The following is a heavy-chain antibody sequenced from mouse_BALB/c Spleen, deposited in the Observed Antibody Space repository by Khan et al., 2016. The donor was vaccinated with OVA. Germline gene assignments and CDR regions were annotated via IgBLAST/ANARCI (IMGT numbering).Heavy chain of an antibody. V-gene: IGHV1-22*01. Sequence: VQLQQSGPELVKPGASVKMSCKTSGYTFTEYTIHWVKQSHGKSLEWIGGVNPNSGGSTYIRKFRDKATLTVDKSSSTAYMELRSLTSEDSAVYYCAREDYDYPFDYWGQGTTLTVSS. CDR2: VNPNSGGS. CDR3: AREDYDYPFDY. CDR1: GYTFTEYT. J-gene: IGHJ2*01. D-gene: IGHD2-4*01.